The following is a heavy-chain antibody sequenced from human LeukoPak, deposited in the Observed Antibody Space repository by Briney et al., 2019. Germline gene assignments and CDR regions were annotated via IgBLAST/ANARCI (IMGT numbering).Heavy chain of an antibody. J-gene: IGHJ4*02. CDR3: ARSFSPNYYDLLDY. V-gene: IGHV4-59*01. CDR1: GGSISTYN. D-gene: IGHD3-22*01. Sequence: SETLSLTCTVSGGSISTYNWSWIRQPPGKGLEWIGYIYYRGSTNYNPSLKSRVTISLDTSKNQFSLKLNSVTAADTAMYYCARSFSPNYYDLLDYWGQGTLVTVSS. CDR2: IYYRGST.